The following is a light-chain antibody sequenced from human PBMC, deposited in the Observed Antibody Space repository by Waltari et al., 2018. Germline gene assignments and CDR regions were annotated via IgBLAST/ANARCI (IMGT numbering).Light chain of an antibody. CDR3: KSYTSGLTYV. J-gene: IGLJ1*01. V-gene: IGLV2-14*03. Sequence: QSALTQPAYVSGSPGQSSTISCTGTTSEAGAFTHVSWYQQLPGRAPKFLIFDVINRPSGFSNRFSGSKSGNTASLTISGLQAEDEADYYCKSYTSGLTYVFGTGTKVTVL. CDR2: DVI. CDR1: TSEAGAFTH.